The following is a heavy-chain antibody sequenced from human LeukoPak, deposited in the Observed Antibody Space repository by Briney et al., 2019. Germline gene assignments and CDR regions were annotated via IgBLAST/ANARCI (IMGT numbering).Heavy chain of an antibody. CDR1: GFTFSNYA. CDR3: AKDITIVRGAYVYYGMDV. V-gene: IGHV3-23*01. J-gene: IGHJ6*02. D-gene: IGHD3-10*01. CDR2: ISASGDSS. Sequence: GGSLRLSCAASGFTFSNYAMSWVRQAPGKGLEWVSVISASGDSSYYADSVKGRFTISRDNSKNTLYLQMHSLTAEDTAVYYCAKDITIVRGAYVYYGMDVWGQGTTVIVSS.